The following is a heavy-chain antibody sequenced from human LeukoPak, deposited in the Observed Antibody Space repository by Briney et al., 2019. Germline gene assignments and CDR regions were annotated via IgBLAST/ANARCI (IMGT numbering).Heavy chain of an antibody. J-gene: IGHJ4*02. CDR3: ANGGDYYGSGSYYDY. Sequence: PGGSLRLSCAASGFTFSSYAMNWVRQAPGKGLEWVSGISGSGGSTYYADSVKGRFTISRDNSKNTLYLQMNSLRVEDTAVYHCANGGDYYGSGSYYDYWGQGALVTVSS. D-gene: IGHD3-10*01. V-gene: IGHV3-23*01. CDR1: GFTFSSYA. CDR2: ISGSGGST.